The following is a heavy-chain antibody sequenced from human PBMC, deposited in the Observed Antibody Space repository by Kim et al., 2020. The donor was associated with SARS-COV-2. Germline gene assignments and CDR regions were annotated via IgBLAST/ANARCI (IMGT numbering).Heavy chain of an antibody. D-gene: IGHD2-15*01. J-gene: IGHJ4*02. CDR3: AGKGYCRGGSCSNFDY. Sequence: KFQGRVTITADESTSTAYMELSSLRSEDTAVYYCAGKGYCRGGSCSNFDYWGQGTLVTVSS. V-gene: IGHV1-69*01.